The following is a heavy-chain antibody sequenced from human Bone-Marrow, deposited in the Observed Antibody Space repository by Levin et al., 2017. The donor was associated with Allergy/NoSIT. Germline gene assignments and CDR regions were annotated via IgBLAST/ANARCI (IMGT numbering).Heavy chain of an antibody. J-gene: IGHJ4*02. CDR1: GFIFKNFA. V-gene: IGHV3-23*05. CDR3: AKTRYGGYHFDY. Sequence: GGSLRLSCTASGFIFKNFAMAWIRQAPGKGLEWVSLITSTGNDTYYSEDVKGRFTISRDNSKNNLYLDMRSLRADDAALYFCAKTRYGGYHFDYWGQGSLLAVSS. D-gene: IGHD4-17*01. CDR2: ITSTGNDT.